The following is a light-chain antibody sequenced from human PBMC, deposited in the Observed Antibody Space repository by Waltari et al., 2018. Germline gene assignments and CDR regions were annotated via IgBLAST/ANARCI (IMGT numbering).Light chain of an antibody. V-gene: IGLV1-47*02. CDR3: AAWDDSLSGVL. J-gene: IGLJ2*01. CDR2: YND. Sequence: QSVLTQPPSASEAARKSVTISCSGSSSNIGSNSVSWYQQLPGTAPKLLIYYNDQRASGGSDRFSGSKSGTSASLAISGLQTEDEADYYCAAWDDSLSGVLFGGGTRLTVL. CDR1: SSNIGSNS.